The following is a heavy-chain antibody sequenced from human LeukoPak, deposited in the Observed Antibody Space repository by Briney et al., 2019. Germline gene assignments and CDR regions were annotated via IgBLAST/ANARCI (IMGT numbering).Heavy chain of an antibody. Sequence: GASVKVTCKASGYTFTSYAVNWVRQAPGQGLEWMGWINTNTGNPTYAQGFTGRFVFSLDTSVSTAYLQISSLKAEDTAVYYCARGGESLPMVPNGYWGQGTLVTVSS. CDR1: GYTFTSYA. CDR3: ARGGESLPMVPNGY. D-gene: IGHD3-10*01. CDR2: INTNTGNP. J-gene: IGHJ4*02. V-gene: IGHV7-4-1*02.